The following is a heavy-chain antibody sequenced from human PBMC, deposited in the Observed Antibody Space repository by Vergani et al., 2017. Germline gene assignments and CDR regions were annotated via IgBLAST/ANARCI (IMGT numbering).Heavy chain of an antibody. CDR1: GFTFSSSS. J-gene: IGHJ4*02. Sequence: EVQLVESGGGLVKPGGSLRLSCAASGFTFSSSSMNWVRQAPGKGLEWVSSISSSSSYIYYADSVKGRFTISRDNAKNSLYLQMNSLRAEDTAVYYCARDTFGGVIDTPDYWGQGTLVTVSS. V-gene: IGHV3-21*01. CDR2: ISSSSSYI. D-gene: IGHD3-16*02. CDR3: ARDTFGGVIDTPDY.